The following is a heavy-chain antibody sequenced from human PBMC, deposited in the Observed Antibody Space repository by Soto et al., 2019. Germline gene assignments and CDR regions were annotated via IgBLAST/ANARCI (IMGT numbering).Heavy chain of an antibody. CDR3: ARELLRVCSFDI. Sequence: EVQLVESGGGLVQPGGSLRLSCAASEFTFRSHWMHWVRQAPGKGLEWVANINEDGRENYYVDSVKGRFTISRDNAKNSLYLQINSLRAEDTAIYYCARELLRVCSFDIWGQGTMVTVSS. J-gene: IGHJ3*02. CDR1: EFTFRSHW. V-gene: IGHV3-7*01. D-gene: IGHD1-26*01. CDR2: INEDGREN.